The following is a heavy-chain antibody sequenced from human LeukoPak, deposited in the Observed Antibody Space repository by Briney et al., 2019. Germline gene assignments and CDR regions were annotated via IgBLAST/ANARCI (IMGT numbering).Heavy chain of an antibody. Sequence: SETLSLTCTVSGGSISNYYWSWIRQPAGRRLEWIGRISTSGSTNYNPSLRSRVTMSIDTSTNQFSLKLTSVTAADTAVYYCARSAVDTADFDYWGQGTLVTVSS. J-gene: IGHJ4*02. CDR1: GGSISNYY. D-gene: IGHD3-22*01. CDR2: ISTSGST. CDR3: ARSAVDTADFDY. V-gene: IGHV4-4*07.